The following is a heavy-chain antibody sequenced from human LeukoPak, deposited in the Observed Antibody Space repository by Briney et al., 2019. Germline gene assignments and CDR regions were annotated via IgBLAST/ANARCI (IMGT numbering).Heavy chain of an antibody. CDR1: GFTFSTYE. CDR3: ARSDRGYFEGVFDY. CDR2: IGVGFGNI. D-gene: IGHD3-9*01. J-gene: IGHJ4*02. Sequence: GGSLRLSCAASGFTFSTYEFNWVRQAPGKGLEWVSYIGVGFGNIYYAESVRGRFTSSRDNAKNSVFLQLNSLSAEDTAVYYCARSDRGYFEGVFDYWGQGTLVTVSS. V-gene: IGHV3-48*03.